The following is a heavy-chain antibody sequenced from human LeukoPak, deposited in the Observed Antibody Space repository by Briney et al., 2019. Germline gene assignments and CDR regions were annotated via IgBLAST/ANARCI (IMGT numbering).Heavy chain of an antibody. V-gene: IGHV4-34*01. D-gene: IGHD2-21*02. CDR3: AGGGFYCGGDCYVDY. J-gene: IGHJ4*02. CDR2: INHSGST. CDR1: GGSFSPYY. Sequence: SETLSLTCAVYGGSFSPYYWSWIRQPPGKGLEWIGEINHSGSTNYNPSLKSRVTISVDTSKNQFSLRLSSVTAADTAVYYCAGGGFYCGGDCYVDYWGQGTLVTVSS.